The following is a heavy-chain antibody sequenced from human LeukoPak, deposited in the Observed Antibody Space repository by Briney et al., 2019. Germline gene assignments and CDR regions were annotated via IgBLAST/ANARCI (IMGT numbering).Heavy chain of an antibody. J-gene: IGHJ4*02. Sequence: ASVKVSCKASGYTLTSYGFSWVRQAPGQGLEWMGWISGYNGNTNYAQNLQGRVTMTIDTSTSTAYMELRSLRSDDTAVYYCAKVFRGGVDYWGQGTLVTVSS. D-gene: IGHD2/OR15-2a*01. CDR2: ISGYNGNT. CDR1: GYTLTSYG. V-gene: IGHV1-18*01. CDR3: AKVFRGGVDY.